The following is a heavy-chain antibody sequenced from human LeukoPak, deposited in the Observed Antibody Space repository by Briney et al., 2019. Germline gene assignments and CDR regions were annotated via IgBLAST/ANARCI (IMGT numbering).Heavy chain of an antibody. V-gene: IGHV1-69*13. J-gene: IGHJ6*03. D-gene: IGHD5-12*01. Sequence: ASVKVSCKASGGTFSSYAISWVQQAPGQGLEWMGGIIPIFGTANYAQEFQGRVTITADESTSTAYMELSSLRSEDTAVYYCARSRYSGYDYRYYYYYMDVWGKGTTVTVSS. CDR1: GGTFSSYA. CDR2: IIPIFGTA. CDR3: ARSRYSGYDYRYYYYYMDV.